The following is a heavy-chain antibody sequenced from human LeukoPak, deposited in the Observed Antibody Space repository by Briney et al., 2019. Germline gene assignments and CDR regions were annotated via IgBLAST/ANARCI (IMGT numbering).Heavy chain of an antibody. D-gene: IGHD3/OR15-3a*01. V-gene: IGHV4-4*07. J-gene: IGHJ3*01. CDR2: IYGSGGT. CDR3: ARNRTSYYGEIPFDV. Sequence: SETLSLTCTVAGGAISTFYWSWIRQSVGKGLEWIGQIYGSGGTNYNPSLKSRVTMSADKSKNQISLRLTSVTAADTAVYYCARNRTSYYGEIPFDVWGQGTMVTVSS. CDR1: GGAISTFY.